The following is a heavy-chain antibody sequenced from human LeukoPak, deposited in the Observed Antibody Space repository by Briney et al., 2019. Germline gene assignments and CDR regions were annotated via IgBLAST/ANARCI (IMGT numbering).Heavy chain of an antibody. D-gene: IGHD3-9*01. V-gene: IGHV4-34*01. CDR1: DGSFSGYY. Sequence: SETLSLTCAVYDGSFSGYYWTWIRQPPGKGLEWIGEINHSGSTNYNPSLKSRVTISVDTSKNQFSLKLASVTAADTAVYYCARVHGYYDILTCYYRYYFDYWGQGTLVTVSS. CDR3: ARVHGYYDILTCYYRYYFDY. CDR2: INHSGST. J-gene: IGHJ4*02.